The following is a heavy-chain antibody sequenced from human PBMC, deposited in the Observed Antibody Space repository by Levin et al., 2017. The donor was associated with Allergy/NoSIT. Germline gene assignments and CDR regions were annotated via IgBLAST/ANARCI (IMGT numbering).Heavy chain of an antibody. CDR3: ARRGRDCSSTKCYFYLDY. J-gene: IGHJ4*02. V-gene: IGHV5-51*01. Sequence: GEERKSEGKVSGYRFINYWIGWVRRMPGKGGEGGGRRERGEGEKRDSQSFQGQVTISADNSITTAYLQWSSLKASDTATYYCARRGRDCSSTKCYFYLDYWGQGTRVTVSS. CDR1: GYRFINYW. CDR2: RERGEGEK. D-gene: IGHD2-2*01.